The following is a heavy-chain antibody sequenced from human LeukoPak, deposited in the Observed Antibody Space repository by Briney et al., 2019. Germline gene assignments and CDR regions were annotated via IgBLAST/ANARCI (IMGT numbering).Heavy chain of an antibody. CDR3: ARDRGLIEGGFDY. D-gene: IGHD2/OR15-2a*01. CDR1: GGSISSYY. V-gene: IGHV4-59*01. Sequence: SETLSLTCTVSGGSISSYYWSWIRQPPGKGLEWIGYIYYSGSTNYNPSLKSRVTISVDTSKNQFSLKLSSVTAADTAVYYCARDRGLIEGGFDYWGQGTLVTVSS. CDR2: IYYSGST. J-gene: IGHJ4*02.